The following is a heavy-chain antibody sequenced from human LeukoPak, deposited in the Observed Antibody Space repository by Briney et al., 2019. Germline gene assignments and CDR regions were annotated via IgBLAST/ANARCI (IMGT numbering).Heavy chain of an antibody. CDR2: IYPGDSDT. D-gene: IGHD2-15*01. CDR1: GYSFTSYW. J-gene: IGHJ5*02. V-gene: IGHV5-51*01. CDR3: AGAKGYCSGGSCYSFDP. Sequence: GESLKISCKGSGYSFTSYWIGWVRQMPGKGLEWMGIIYPGDSDTRYSPSFQGQVTISADKSISTAYLQWSSLKASDTAMYYCAGAKGYCSGGSCYSFDPWGQGTLVTVSS.